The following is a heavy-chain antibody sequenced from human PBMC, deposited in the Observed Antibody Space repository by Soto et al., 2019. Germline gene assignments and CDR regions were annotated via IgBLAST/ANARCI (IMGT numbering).Heavy chain of an antibody. V-gene: IGHV3-48*02. J-gene: IGHJ4*02. CDR2: ISSSSSTI. CDR3: ARNGAAAGTGY. CDR1: GFTFSSYS. D-gene: IGHD6-13*01. Sequence: GGSLRLSCAASGFTFSSYSMNWVRQAPGKGLEWVSYISSSSSTIYYADSVKGRFTISRDNAKNSLYLQMKSLRDEDTAVYYRARNGAAAGTGYWGQGTLVTVSS.